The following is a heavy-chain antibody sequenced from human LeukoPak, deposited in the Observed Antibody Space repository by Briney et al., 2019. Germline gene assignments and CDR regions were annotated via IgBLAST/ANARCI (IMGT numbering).Heavy chain of an antibody. CDR3: AREEDIAAAGTDAFDI. D-gene: IGHD6-13*01. J-gene: IGHJ3*02. Sequence: SETLSLTCAVYGGSFSGYYWSWIRQPPGKGLEWIGEISHSGSTNYNPSLKSRVTISVDTSKNQFSLKLSSVTAADTAVYYCAREEDIAAAGTDAFDIWGQGTMVTVSS. V-gene: IGHV4-34*01. CDR1: GGSFSGYY. CDR2: ISHSGST.